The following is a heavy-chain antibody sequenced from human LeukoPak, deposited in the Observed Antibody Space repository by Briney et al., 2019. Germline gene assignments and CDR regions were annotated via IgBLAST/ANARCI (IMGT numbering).Heavy chain of an antibody. J-gene: IGHJ5*02. V-gene: IGHV1-18*04. CDR2: ISAYNGNT. Sequence: ASVKVSCEASGYTFTSYGISWVRQAPGQGLEWMGWISAYNGNTNYAQKLQGRVTMTTDTSTSTAYMELRSLRSDDTAVYYCARDADVLLWFGELLRGAWFDPWGQGTLVTVSS. D-gene: IGHD3-10*01. CDR3: ARDADVLLWFGELLRGAWFDP. CDR1: GYTFTSYG.